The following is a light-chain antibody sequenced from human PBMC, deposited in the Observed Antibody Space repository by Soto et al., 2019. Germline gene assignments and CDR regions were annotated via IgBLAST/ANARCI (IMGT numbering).Light chain of an antibody. CDR1: QSVSSY. J-gene: IGKJ4*01. CDR3: KQSSNWRALT. Sequence: EIVLTQSPATLSLSPGERATLSCRASQSVSSYLAWYQQKPGQAPRLLIYDASNRATGIPARFSGSGSGTDFTLTIRSLEPEDFAGYYGKQSSNWRALTFGGGTKVEIK. CDR2: DAS. V-gene: IGKV3-11*01.